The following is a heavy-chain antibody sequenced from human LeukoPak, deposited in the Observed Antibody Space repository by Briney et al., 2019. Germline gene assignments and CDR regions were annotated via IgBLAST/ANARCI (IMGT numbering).Heavy chain of an antibody. CDR2: ISYDGNNK. Sequence: GGSLRLSCAASGFTFSSYGMHWVRQAPGKGLEWVAVISYDGNNKYYADSVKGRFTISRDNSKNTLYLQMNSLRAEDTAVYYCAKDSGYYDILTGYYTSGAFDIWGQGTMVTVSS. CDR3: AKDSGYYDILTGYYTSGAFDI. D-gene: IGHD3-9*01. V-gene: IGHV3-30*18. CDR1: GFTFSSYG. J-gene: IGHJ3*02.